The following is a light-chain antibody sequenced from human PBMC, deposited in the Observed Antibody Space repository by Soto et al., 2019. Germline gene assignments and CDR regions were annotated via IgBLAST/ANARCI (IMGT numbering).Light chain of an antibody. J-gene: IGKJ2*01. Sequence: EIVLTQSPGTLSLSPGERATLSCRASQSITSSYLAWYQQIPGQAPRLLIYGASRRATDIPDRFSGSGSGTDFTLTISRLEPEDFAVYYCQLYDSSSYTFGQGTKLEIK. CDR2: GAS. CDR1: QSITSSY. V-gene: IGKV3-20*01. CDR3: QLYDSSSYT.